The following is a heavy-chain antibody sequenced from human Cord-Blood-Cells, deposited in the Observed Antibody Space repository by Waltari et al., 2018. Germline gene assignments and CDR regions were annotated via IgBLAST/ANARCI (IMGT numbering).Heavy chain of an antibody. CDR3: ARRVRDGHYNWFDP. J-gene: IGHJ5*02. CDR2: IYYSGGT. CDR1: GGSISSSSYY. V-gene: IGHV4-39*01. Sequence: QLQLQESGPGLVKPSETLSLTCTVSGGSISSSSYYWGWIRQPPGKGLEWIGSIYYSGGTYYNPSLKSRVTISVYTSKNQFSLKLSSVTAADTAVYYCARRVRDGHYNWFDPWGQGTLVTVSS.